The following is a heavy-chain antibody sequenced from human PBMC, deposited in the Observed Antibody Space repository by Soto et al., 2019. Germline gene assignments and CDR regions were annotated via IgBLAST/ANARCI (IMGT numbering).Heavy chain of an antibody. V-gene: IGHV3-30-3*01. CDR1: GFTFSSYA. CDR3: ARDKREGGSWNNYYCHYGIDV. Sequence: QVQLVESGGGVVQPGRSLRLSCAASGFTFSSYAMHWVRQAPGKGLEWVAVISYDGSNKYYADSVKGRFTISRDNSKNTLYLQMNSLRGEDTAVYYCARDKREGGSWNNYYCHYGIDVWGQGTTVTVS. D-gene: IGHD2-15*01. J-gene: IGHJ6*02. CDR2: ISYDGSNK.